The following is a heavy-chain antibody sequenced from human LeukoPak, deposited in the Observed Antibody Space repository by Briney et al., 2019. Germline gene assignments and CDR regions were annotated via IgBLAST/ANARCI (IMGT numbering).Heavy chain of an antibody. Sequence: GGSLRLSCAASGFTFSSYGMHWVRQAPGKGLEWVSVIYSGGSTYYADSVKGRFTISRDNSKNTLYLQMNSLRAEDTAVYYCAPGVGSGSYFDYWGQGTLVTVSS. J-gene: IGHJ4*02. CDR2: IYSGGST. V-gene: IGHV3-NL1*01. D-gene: IGHD3-10*01. CDR3: APGVGSGSYFDY. CDR1: GFTFSSYG.